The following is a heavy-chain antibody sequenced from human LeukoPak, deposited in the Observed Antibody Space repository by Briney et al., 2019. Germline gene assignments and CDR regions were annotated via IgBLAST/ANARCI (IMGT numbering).Heavy chain of an antibody. D-gene: IGHD3-3*01. CDR3: ARASNVLRFLEWLSPTYYYYGMDV. V-gene: IGHV4-59*02. CDR1: GFTVSSNY. Sequence: GSLRLSCAASGFTVSSNYMSWIRQPPGKGLEWIGYIYYSGSTNYNPSLKSRVTISVDTSKNQFSLKLSSVTAADTAVYYCARASNVLRFLEWLSPTYYYYGMDVWGQGTTVTVSS. CDR2: IYYSGST. J-gene: IGHJ6*02.